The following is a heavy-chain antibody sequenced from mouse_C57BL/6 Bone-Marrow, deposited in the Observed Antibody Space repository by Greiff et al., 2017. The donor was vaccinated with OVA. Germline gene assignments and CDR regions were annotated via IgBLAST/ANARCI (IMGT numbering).Heavy chain of an antibody. CDR2: INPNNGGT. Sequence: EVKLVESGPELVKPGASVKIPCKASGYTFTDYNMDWVKQSHGKSLEWIGDINPNNGGTIYNQKFKGKATLTVDKSSSTAYMELRSLTSEDTAVYYCARWGYYGSSNYYAMDYWGQGTSVTVSS. CDR1: GYTFTDYN. J-gene: IGHJ4*01. V-gene: IGHV1-18*01. D-gene: IGHD1-1*01. CDR3: ARWGYYGSSNYYAMDY.